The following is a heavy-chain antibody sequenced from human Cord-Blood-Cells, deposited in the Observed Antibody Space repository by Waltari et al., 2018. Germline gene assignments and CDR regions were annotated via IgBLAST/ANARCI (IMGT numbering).Heavy chain of an antibody. V-gene: IGHV4-34*01. CDR1: GGSFSGYY. D-gene: IGHD3-9*01. CDR2: INHSGST. CDR3: ARRDYDILTGYDY. J-gene: IGHJ4*02. Sequence: QVQLQQWGAGLLKPSETLSLTCAVYGGSFSGYYWSWIRQPPGKGLEWIGEINHSGSTNYNPSRKSRVTISVDTCKNQFSLKLSSVTAADTAVYYCARRDYDILTGYDYWGQGTLVTVSS.